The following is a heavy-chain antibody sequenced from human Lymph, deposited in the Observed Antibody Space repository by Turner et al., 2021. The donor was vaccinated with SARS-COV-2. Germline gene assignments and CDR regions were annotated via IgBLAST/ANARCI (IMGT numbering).Heavy chain of an antibody. CDR2: IIPILGIA. CDR1: GGTFSSYA. V-gene: IGHV1-69*04. CDR3: ARGRLDSFGGGYYSWFDP. Sequence: QVQLVQSGAEVKKPRTSVKVSCKASGGTFSSYAINWVRQAPGQGLEWMGRIIPILGIANYAQKFQGRVTITADKSTSTAYMELSSLRSEDTAVYYCARGRLDSFGGGYYSWFDPWGQGTLVTVSS. D-gene: IGHD1-26*01. J-gene: IGHJ5*02.